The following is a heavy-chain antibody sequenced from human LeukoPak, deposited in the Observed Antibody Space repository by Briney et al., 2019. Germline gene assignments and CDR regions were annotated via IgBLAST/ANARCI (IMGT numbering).Heavy chain of an antibody. CDR1: GGSISSYY. V-gene: IGHV4-59*01. D-gene: IGHD3-22*01. Sequence: PSETLSLTCTVSGGSISSYYWSWIRQPPGKGLEWIGYIYYSGSTNYNPSLKSRVTLSVDTSKNQFSLKLSSVTAADTAVYYCARGYYYDSSGYSAQNWFDPWGQGTLVTVSS. CDR3: ARGYYYDSSGYSAQNWFDP. CDR2: IYYSGST. J-gene: IGHJ5*02.